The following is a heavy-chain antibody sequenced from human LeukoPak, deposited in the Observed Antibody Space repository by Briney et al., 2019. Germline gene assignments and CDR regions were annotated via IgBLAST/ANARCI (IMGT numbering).Heavy chain of an antibody. D-gene: IGHD3-22*01. CDR1: GFTLSSNY. Sequence: PGGSLRLSCAASGFTLSSNYMSWVGQAPGKRLEWGSVIYSGGSTYYPDSVKGRFTISRDNSKNTLYLQMNGLRAEDPAVYYCAREIVVVPYDAFDIWRQGTMVTVSS. V-gene: IGHV3-66*01. J-gene: IGHJ3*02. CDR2: IYSGGST. CDR3: AREIVVVPYDAFDI.